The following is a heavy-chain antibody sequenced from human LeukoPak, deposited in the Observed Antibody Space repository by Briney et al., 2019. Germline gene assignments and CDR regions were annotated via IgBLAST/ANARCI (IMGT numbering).Heavy chain of an antibody. J-gene: IGHJ1*01. V-gene: IGHV3-30*18. CDR2: ISYDGSNK. CDR1: GFTFSSYG. CDR3: AKDQTPPLH. D-gene: IGHD4-23*01. Sequence: GGSLRLSCAAPGFTFSSYGMHWVRQAPGKGLEWVAVISYDGSNKYYADSVKGRFTISRDNSKNTLYLQMNSLRAEDTAVYYCAKDQTPPLHWGQGTLVTVSS.